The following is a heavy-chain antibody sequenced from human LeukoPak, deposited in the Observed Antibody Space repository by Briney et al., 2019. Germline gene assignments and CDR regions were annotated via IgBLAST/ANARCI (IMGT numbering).Heavy chain of an antibody. V-gene: IGHV4-59*01. J-gene: IGHJ4*02. CDR2: IYYSGST. CDR1: GGSISSYY. CDR3: ARDYCSGGSCYWDY. D-gene: IGHD2-15*01. Sequence: PSETLSLTCTVSGGSISSYYWSWIRQPPGKGLEWIGYIYYSGSTNYNPSLKSRVTISVDTSKNQFSLKLSSVTAADTAVCYCARDYCSGGSCYWDYWGQGTLVTVSS.